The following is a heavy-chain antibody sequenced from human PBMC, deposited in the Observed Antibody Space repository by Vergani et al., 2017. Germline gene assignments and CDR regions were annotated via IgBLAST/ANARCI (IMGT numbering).Heavy chain of an antibody. CDR1: GFTFSSYS. D-gene: IGHD5-12*01. CDR2: ISSSSSYI. V-gene: IGHV3-21*01. J-gene: IGHJ5*02. CDR3: ARDITLRSGYDTPSP. Sequence: EVQLVESGGGLVKPGGSLRLSCAASGFTFSSYSMNWVRQAPGKGLEWVSSISSSSSYIYYADSVKGRFTLSRDNAKNSLYLQMNSLRAEDTAVYYCARDITLRSGYDTPSPWGQGTLVTVSS.